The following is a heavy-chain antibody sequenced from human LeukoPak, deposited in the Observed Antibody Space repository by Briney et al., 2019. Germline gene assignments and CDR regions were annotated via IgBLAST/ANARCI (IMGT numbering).Heavy chain of an antibody. CDR2: INSDGSST. D-gene: IGHD5-18*01. V-gene: IGHV3-74*01. J-gene: IGHJ4*02. CDR3: ARGSGYSYGPFDY. Sequence: GGSLRLSCAASGFTLSSYWMHWVRQGPGKGLVWVSRINSDGSSTSYADSVKGRFTISRDNAKNTLYLQMNSLRAEDTAVYYCARGSGYSYGPFDYWGQGTLVTVSS. CDR1: GFTLSSYW.